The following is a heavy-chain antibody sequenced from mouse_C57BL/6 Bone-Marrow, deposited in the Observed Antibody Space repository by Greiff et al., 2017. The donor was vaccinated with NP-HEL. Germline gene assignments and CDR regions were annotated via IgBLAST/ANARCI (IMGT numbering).Heavy chain of an antibody. CDR3: ARNPWLLRLDY. CDR1: GYTFTGYW. Sequence: QVQLQQSGAELMKPGASVKLSCKATGYTFTGYWIEWVKQRPGHGLEWIGEILPGSGSTTYNEKFKGKATFTADTSSNTAYMQRSSRTTEDSAIYYCARNPWLLRLDYWGQGTTLTVSS. D-gene: IGHD2-3*01. CDR2: ILPGSGST. J-gene: IGHJ2*01. V-gene: IGHV1-9*01.